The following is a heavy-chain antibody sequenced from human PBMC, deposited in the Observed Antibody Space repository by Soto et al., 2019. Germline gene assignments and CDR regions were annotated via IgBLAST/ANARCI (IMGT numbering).Heavy chain of an antibody. CDR2: IYGGGTT. J-gene: IGHJ4*02. CDR1: GFAVSSKY. CDR3: VQTTGWPGFDF. D-gene: IGHD6-19*01. V-gene: IGHV3-53*01. Sequence: EVQLVESGGGLIQPGGSLRLSCAASGFAVSSKYMTWVRQAPGKGLEWVSVIYGGGTTYYADSVKGLFTLSRDTSKNTLYLQMNSLSAEDPAVYYCVQTTGWPGFDFWGQGTLVTVSS.